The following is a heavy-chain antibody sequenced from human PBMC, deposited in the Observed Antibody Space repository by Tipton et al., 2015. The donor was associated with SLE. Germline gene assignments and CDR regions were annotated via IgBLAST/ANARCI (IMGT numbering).Heavy chain of an antibody. CDR2: ITSTSSDI. J-gene: IGHJ3*02. Sequence: SLRLSCAASGFTFKDYSINWVRQAPGKGLEWVSSITSTSSDIYYADSVKGRFTISRDNARTSLFLQMNSLRAEDTSLYYCARASRHGAFDIWGQGTMVTVSS. V-gene: IGHV3-21*01. CDR1: GFTFKDYS. CDR3: ARASRHGAFDI.